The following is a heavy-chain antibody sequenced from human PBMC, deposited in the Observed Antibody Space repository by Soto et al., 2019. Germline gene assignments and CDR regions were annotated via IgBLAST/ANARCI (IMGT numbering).Heavy chain of an antibody. J-gene: IGHJ4*02. D-gene: IGHD5-18*01. CDR2: IYHSGTT. CDR3: ARSDTTIAHY. CDR1: GGSISSSYW. V-gene: IGHV4-4*02. Sequence: SETLSLTCAVSGGSISSSYWWSWVRQPPGKGLEWIGEIYHSGTTNYNPSLKSRVTISVDKSKHQFSLTLSSVTAADTAVYFCARSDTTIAHYWGPGTLVTVSS.